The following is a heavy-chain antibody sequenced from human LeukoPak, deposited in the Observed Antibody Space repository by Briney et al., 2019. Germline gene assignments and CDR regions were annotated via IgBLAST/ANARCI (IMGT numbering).Heavy chain of an antibody. Sequence: GGSLRLSCAASGFTFSSYGMHWVRQAPGKGLEWVAFIRYDGSNKCYADSVKGRFTISRDNSKNTLYLQMNSLRAEDTAVYYCAKEPKSYYYDSSGYLVYWGQGTLVTVSS. J-gene: IGHJ4*02. D-gene: IGHD3-22*01. CDR1: GFTFSSYG. CDR2: IRYDGSNK. V-gene: IGHV3-30*02. CDR3: AKEPKSYYYDSSGYLVY.